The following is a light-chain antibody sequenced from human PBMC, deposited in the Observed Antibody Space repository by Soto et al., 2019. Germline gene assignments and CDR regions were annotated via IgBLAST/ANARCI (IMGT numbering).Light chain of an antibody. Sequence: EIVLPQSPGTLSLSPGERGTLSCRASQSVSNNYLAWYQQKHGQAPRLLIYGASNRATGIPDRFSGSGSGTDFTLTISRLEPEDFAVYYCQQYGSSGTLGQGTKVDIK. J-gene: IGKJ1*01. CDR3: QQYGSSGT. CDR1: QSVSNNY. V-gene: IGKV3-20*01. CDR2: GAS.